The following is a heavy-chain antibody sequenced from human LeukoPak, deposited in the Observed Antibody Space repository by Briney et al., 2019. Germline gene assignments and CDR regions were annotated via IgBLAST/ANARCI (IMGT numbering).Heavy chain of an antibody. Sequence: PGGSLRLSCAASGFTFRDYNMSWIRQAPGKGLEYISYINTGGGSIYYAGSVKGRFTMSRDNAKNSLYLQMNSLSDEDTAVYYCARDPTQYLRYGHFDYWGQGTLVTVSS. V-gene: IGHV3-11*04. CDR3: ARDPTQYLRYGHFDY. CDR1: GFTFRDYN. CDR2: INTGGGSI. J-gene: IGHJ4*02. D-gene: IGHD5/OR15-5a*01.